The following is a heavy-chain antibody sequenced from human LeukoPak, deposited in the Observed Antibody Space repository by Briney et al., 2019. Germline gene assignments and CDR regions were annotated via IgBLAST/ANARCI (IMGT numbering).Heavy chain of an antibody. J-gene: IGHJ4*02. D-gene: IGHD6-19*01. CDR3: ARDGGIGQWLVRGGYFDY. V-gene: IGHV4-61*02. Sequence: SETLSLTCTVSGGSISSGSYYWSWIRQPAGKGLEWIGRIYTSGSTNYNPSLKSRVTISVDTSKNQFSLKLSSVTAADTAVYYCARDGGIGQWLVRGGYFDYWGQGTLVTVSS. CDR1: GGSISSGSYY. CDR2: IYTSGST.